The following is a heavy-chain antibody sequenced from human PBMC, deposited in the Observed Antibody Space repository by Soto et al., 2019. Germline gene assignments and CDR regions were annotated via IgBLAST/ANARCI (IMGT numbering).Heavy chain of an antibody. J-gene: IGHJ4*02. D-gene: IGHD3-22*01. CDR2: IIPMFGTA. V-gene: IGHV1-69*13. CDR3: ARPPSSSGYYLWYFDY. CDR1: GDTFRSYA. Sequence: GASVKVSCKASGDTFRSYAISWVRQAPGQGLEWMGGIIPMFGTANYAQNFQGRVTIIADESTSTAYMELSSLRSEDTAVYYCARPPSSSGYYLWYFDYWGQGTQVTVSS.